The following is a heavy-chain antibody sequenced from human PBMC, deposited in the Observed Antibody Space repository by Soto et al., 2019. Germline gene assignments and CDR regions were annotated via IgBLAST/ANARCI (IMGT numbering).Heavy chain of an antibody. J-gene: IGHJ6*03. CDR3: ASSGDYCIRRGYYYYYIDV. CDR2: IIPILGIA. V-gene: IGHV1-69*02. CDR1: GDTFSSYT. D-gene: IGHD4-17*01. Sequence: GASVKVSCKASGDTFSSYTISWVRQAPGQGLEWMGRIIPILGIANYAQKFQGRVTITADKSTSTAYMELSSLRSEDTAVYYCASSGDYCIRRGYYYYYIDVCGQGTSVTVSS.